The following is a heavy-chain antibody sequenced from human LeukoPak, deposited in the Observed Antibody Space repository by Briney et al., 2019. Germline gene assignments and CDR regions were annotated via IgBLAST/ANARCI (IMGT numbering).Heavy chain of an antibody. Sequence: ASVKVSCKASGYTFTGYYMHWVRQAPGQGLVWMGWINPNSGGTNYAQKFQGRVTMTRDTSISTAYMELSRLRSDDTAVYYCARGFARYSSSWYSWGQGTLVTVSS. J-gene: IGHJ4*02. CDR3: ARGFARYSSSWYS. D-gene: IGHD6-13*01. CDR2: INPNSGGT. V-gene: IGHV1-2*02. CDR1: GYTFTGYY.